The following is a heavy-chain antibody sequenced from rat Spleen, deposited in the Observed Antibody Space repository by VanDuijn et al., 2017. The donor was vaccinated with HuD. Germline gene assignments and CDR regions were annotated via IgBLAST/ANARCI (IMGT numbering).Heavy chain of an antibody. D-gene: IGHD1-4*01. CDR3: ARGLPGYSFDY. CDR2: FSYDNSNT. V-gene: IGHV5-29*01. Sequence: EVQLVESDGGLVQPGRSLKLSCVASGFTFSDYYMAWVRQAPTKGLEWVATFSYDNSNTYYPDSVKGRFTISRDNAKSTLYLQMDSLRSEDTATYYCARGLPGYSFDYWGQGVMVTVSS. J-gene: IGHJ2*01. CDR1: GFTFSDYY.